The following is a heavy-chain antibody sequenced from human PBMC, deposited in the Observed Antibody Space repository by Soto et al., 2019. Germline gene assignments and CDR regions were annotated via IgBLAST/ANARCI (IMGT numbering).Heavy chain of an antibody. CDR1: GFTFSGSA. V-gene: IGHV3-73*02. D-gene: IGHD3-10*01. Sequence: EVQLVESGGGLVQPGGSLKLSCAASGFTFSGSAMHWVRQASGKGLEWVGRIRSKANSYATAYAASVKGRFTISRDDSKKTEYLQMNRLKPEDTAVYYCTTLCFGVDYWGQGTLVTGSS. J-gene: IGHJ4*02. CDR2: IRSKANSYAT. CDR3: TTLCFGVDY.